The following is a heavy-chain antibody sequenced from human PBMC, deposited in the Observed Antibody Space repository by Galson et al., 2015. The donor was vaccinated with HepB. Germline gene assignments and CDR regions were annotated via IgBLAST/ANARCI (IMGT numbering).Heavy chain of an antibody. CDR2: ISGSGGST. J-gene: IGHJ4*02. V-gene: IGHV3-23*01. Sequence: SLRLSCAASGLTFSSYAMSWVRQAPGKGLEWVSAISGSGGSTYYADSVKGRFTISRDNSKNTLYLQMNSLRAEDTAVYYCAKVKYDFWSGYLSYFDYWGQGTLVTVSS. D-gene: IGHD3-3*01. CDR3: AKVKYDFWSGYLSYFDY. CDR1: GLTFSSYA.